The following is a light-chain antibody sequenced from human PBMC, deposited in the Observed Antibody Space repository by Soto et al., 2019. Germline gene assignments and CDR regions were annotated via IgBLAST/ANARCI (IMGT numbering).Light chain of an antibody. CDR1: QSVSSSY. J-gene: IGKJ5*01. V-gene: IGKV3-20*01. Sequence: EIVLTHSAGTLFLSTGERATLSCRASQSVSSSYLAWYQQKPGQAPRLLIYGASSRATGIPDRFSGSGSGTDFTLTISRLEPKDFAVYYCQQYGTSVPITFGQGTRLEIK. CDR3: QQYGTSVPIT. CDR2: GAS.